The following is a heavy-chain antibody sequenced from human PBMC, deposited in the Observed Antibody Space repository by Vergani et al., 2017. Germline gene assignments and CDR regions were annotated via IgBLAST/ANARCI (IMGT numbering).Heavy chain of an antibody. V-gene: IGHV4-59*01. CDR2: IYYSGST. CDR1: GGSISSYY. Sequence: QVQLQESGPGLVKPSETLSLTCTVSGGSISSYYWSWIRQPPGKGLEWIGYIYYSGSTNYNPSLKSRVTISVDTSKNQFSLKLSSVTAADTAVYYCARSQWGLLSWFDPWGQGTLVTVSS. CDR3: ARSQWGLLSWFDP. J-gene: IGHJ5*02. D-gene: IGHD1-26*01.